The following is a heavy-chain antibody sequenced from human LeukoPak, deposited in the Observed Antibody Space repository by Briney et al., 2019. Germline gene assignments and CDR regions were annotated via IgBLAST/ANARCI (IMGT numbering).Heavy chain of an antibody. Sequence: SQTLSLTCTVSGGSISSGSYYWSWIRQPAGKGLEWIGRIYTSGSTNYNPSLKSRVTISVDTSKNQFSLKLSSVTAADTAVYYCARGGLRYFDWLDYSADAFDIWGQGTMVTVSS. D-gene: IGHD3-9*01. V-gene: IGHV4-61*02. CDR3: ARGGLRYFDWLDYSADAFDI. CDR1: GGSISSGSYY. CDR2: IYTSGST. J-gene: IGHJ3*02.